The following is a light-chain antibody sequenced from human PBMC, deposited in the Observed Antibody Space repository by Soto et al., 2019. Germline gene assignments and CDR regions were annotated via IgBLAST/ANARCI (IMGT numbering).Light chain of an antibody. CDR1: QSVSSH. CDR2: DAS. Sequence: EIVLRQSPATLSLSPGERATLSCRASQSVSSHLAWYQQKAGLAPRLVIYDASNRATGIPPRFSGSRSGTDFTLTISSLEPEDFATYYCQQYNSYSPTFGQGTRVEIK. CDR3: QQYNSYSPT. J-gene: IGKJ1*01. V-gene: IGKV3-11*01.